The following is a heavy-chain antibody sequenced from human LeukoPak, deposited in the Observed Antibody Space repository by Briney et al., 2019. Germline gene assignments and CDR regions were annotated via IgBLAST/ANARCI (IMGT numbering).Heavy chain of an antibody. V-gene: IGHV3-23*01. D-gene: IGHD7-27*01. J-gene: IGHJ4*02. CDR2: LSHSATAT. CDR3: AKDTLFWGPTGQFDY. CDR1: GFTFTSYA. Sequence: GGSLRLSCAASGFTFTSYAMSWVRQAPGKGLEWVSALSHSATATYYADSVKGRFTISRDNSNNTLYLQMYSLRAEDTAVYYCAKDTLFWGPTGQFDYWGQGTLVTVSS.